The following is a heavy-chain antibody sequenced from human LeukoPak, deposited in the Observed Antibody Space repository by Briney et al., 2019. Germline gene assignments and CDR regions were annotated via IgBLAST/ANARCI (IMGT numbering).Heavy chain of an antibody. CDR1: GYTFNTFD. J-gene: IGHJ6*03. D-gene: IGHD3-10*01. CDR3: ARGRRLRGVASRPIYYYYYLDV. V-gene: IGHV1-8*03. Sequence: ASVKVSCKASGYTFNTFDINWVRQATGQGPEWMGWVNPYNDKTVYAPKFQGRVSISSNNSINTACMEFSGLKSDYTAVYYCARGRRLRGVASRPIYYYYYLDVWGGGTTVTVSS. CDR2: VNPYNDKT.